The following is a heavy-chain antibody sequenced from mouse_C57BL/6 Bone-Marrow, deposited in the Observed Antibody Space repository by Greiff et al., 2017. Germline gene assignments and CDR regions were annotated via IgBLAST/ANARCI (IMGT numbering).Heavy chain of an antibody. CDR3: ARGGYYGSSSPWLAY. J-gene: IGHJ3*01. V-gene: IGHV1-69*01. Sequence: QVQLQQPGAELVMPGASVKLSCKASGYTFTSYWMHWVKQRPGQGLEWIGEIDPSDSYTNYNQKFKGKSTLTVDKSSSTAYMQLSSLTSEDSAVYYCARGGYYGSSSPWLAYWGQGTLVTVSA. CDR1: GYTFTSYW. CDR2: IDPSDSYT. D-gene: IGHD1-1*01.